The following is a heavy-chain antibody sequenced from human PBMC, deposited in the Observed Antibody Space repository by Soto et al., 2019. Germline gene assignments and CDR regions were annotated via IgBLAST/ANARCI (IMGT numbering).Heavy chain of an antibody. Sequence: QVQLQQWGAGLLKPSETLSLTCAVYGGSFSGYYWSWIRQPPGKGLEWIGEINHSGGTNYNPSLKSRATMSXDXSKNQFSLKLSSVTAADTAVYYCAREYGGNSGTFDYWGQGTLVTVSS. CDR3: AREYGGNSGTFDY. CDR1: GGSFSGYY. CDR2: INHSGGT. D-gene: IGHD2-21*02. V-gene: IGHV4-34*01. J-gene: IGHJ4*02.